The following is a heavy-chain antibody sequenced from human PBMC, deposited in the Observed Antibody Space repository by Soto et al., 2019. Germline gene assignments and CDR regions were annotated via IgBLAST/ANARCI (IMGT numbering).Heavy chain of an antibody. Sequence: EVQLLESGGGVVQPGGSLSLSCVASGFNFKKFAMAWFRQAPGEGLEGVSGISCCGGSTSYADSVKGRFSIARDDSKNTLSLQMNSLRVEDTAQYYCAKADGEQWLVPHLDNWGQGTLVTVS. J-gene: IGHJ4*02. CDR2: ISCCGGST. V-gene: IGHV3-23*01. CDR1: GFNFKKFA. D-gene: IGHD6-19*01. CDR3: AKADGEQWLVPHLDN.